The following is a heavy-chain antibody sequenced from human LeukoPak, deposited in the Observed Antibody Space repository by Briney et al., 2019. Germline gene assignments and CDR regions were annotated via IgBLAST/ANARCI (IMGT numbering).Heavy chain of an antibody. D-gene: IGHD6-19*01. J-gene: IGHJ4*02. CDR3: AKLRQWQPQRYFFEY. CDR1: GFTFSSYA. Sequence: GGSLRLSCAASGFTFSSYAMSWVRQAPGKGLEWVSTFSGISTTSYADAVKGRVTISRDNSKNTLYLQMDSLRAEDTAVYYCAKLRQWQPQRYFFEYWGQGALVTIAS. CDR2: FSGISTT. V-gene: IGHV3-23*01.